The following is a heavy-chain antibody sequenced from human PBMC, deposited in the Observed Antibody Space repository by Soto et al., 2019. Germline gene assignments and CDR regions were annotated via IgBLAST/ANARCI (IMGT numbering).Heavy chain of an antibody. J-gene: IGHJ5*02. D-gene: IGHD3-22*01. CDR2: MSYDGRKK. V-gene: IGHV3-30*04. CDR3: ARQDHSGSGWFDT. CDR1: GFTFSSYA. Sequence: GGSLRLSCAASGFTFSSYAIHWVRQAPGKGLEWAAVMSYDGRKKYYADSMKGRFTISRDNSKNTLYLQMNSPRADDTAVYYCARQDHSGSGWFDTWGQGTLVTVSS.